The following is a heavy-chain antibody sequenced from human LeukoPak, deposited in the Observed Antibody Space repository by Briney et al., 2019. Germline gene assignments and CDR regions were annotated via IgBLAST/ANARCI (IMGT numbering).Heavy chain of an antibody. CDR2: ISGSGGST. CDR1: GFTFSSYA. D-gene: IGHD5-18*01. Sequence: PGGSLRLSCAASGFTFSSYAMSWVRQAPGKGLEWVSAISGSGGSTYYADSVRGRFTISRDNSKNTLYMQMNSLRAEDTAVYYCATGGYGKTYYFDYWGQGTLVTVSS. V-gene: IGHV3-23*01. CDR3: ATGGYGKTYYFDY. J-gene: IGHJ4*02.